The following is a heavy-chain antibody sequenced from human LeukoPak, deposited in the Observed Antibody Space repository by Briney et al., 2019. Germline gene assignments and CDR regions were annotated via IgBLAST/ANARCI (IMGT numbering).Heavy chain of an antibody. J-gene: IGHJ4*02. CDR3: ARVVRWLQFQGSPDY. CDR1: GYTLTELS. CDR2: FDPEDGET. D-gene: IGHD5-24*01. V-gene: IGHV1-24*01. Sequence: ASVKVSCKVSGYTLTELSMHWVRQAPGKGLEWMGGFDPEDGETVYAQKFQGRVTMTEDTSTDTAYMELRSLRSDDTAVYYCARVVRWLQFQGSPDYWGQGTLVTVSS.